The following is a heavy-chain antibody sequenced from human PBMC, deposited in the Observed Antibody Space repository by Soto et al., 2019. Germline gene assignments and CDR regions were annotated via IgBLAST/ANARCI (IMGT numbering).Heavy chain of an antibody. J-gene: IGHJ1*01. D-gene: IGHD1-1*01. CDR1: GFTFSSYA. CDR3: AKGRTGTTNTRYFQH. Sequence: GGSLRLSCAASGFTFSSYAMSWVRQAPGKGLEWVSAISGSGGSTYYADSVKGRFTISRDNSKNTLYLQMNSLRAEDTAVYYCAKGRTGTTNTRYFQHWGQGTLVTVSS. CDR2: ISGSGGST. V-gene: IGHV3-23*01.